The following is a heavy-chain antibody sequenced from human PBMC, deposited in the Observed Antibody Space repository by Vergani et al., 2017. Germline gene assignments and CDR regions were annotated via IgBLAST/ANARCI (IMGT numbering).Heavy chain of an antibody. V-gene: IGHV4-59*01. J-gene: IGHJ4*02. D-gene: IGHD3-22*01. CDR1: GGSISSYY. CDR2: IYYSGST. Sequence: QVQLQESGPGLVKPSETLSLTCTVSGGSISSYYWSWLRQPPGKGLEWIGYIYYSGSTNYNPSLKSRVTISVDTSKNQFSLKLSSVTAADTAVYYCARGYYDSSGYCLFDYWGQGTLVTVSS. CDR3: ARGYYDSSGYCLFDY.